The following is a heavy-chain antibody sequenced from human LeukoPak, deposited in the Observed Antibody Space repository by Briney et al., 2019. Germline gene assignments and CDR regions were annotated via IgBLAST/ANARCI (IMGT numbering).Heavy chain of an antibody. J-gene: IGHJ4*02. CDR3: ARVEIFGVAIDY. D-gene: IGHD3-3*01. Sequence: SETLSLTCTVSSGSISSYYWSWIRQPPGKGLEWIGYIYYSGSTNYNPSLKSRVTISVDTSKNQFSLKLSSVTAADTAVYYCARVEIFGVAIDYWGQGTLVTVSS. CDR2: IYYSGST. CDR1: SGSISSYY. V-gene: IGHV4-59*01.